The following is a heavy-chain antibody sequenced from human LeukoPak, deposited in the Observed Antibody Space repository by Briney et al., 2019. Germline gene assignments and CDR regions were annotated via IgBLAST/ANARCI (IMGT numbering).Heavy chain of an antibody. J-gene: IGHJ3*02. CDR3: ARGLGYGEYLVPFDI. CDR2: IYYSGST. D-gene: IGHD4-17*01. CDR1: GGSISSYY. Sequence: SETLSLTCTVSGGSISSYYWSWTRQPPGKGLEWIGYIYYSGSTNYNPSLKSRVTISVDTSKNQFSLKLSSVTAADTAVYYCARGLGYGEYLVPFDIWGQGTLVTVSS. V-gene: IGHV4-59*01.